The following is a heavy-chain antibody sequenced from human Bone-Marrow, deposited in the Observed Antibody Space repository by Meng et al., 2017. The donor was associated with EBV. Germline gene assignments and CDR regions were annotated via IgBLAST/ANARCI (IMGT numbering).Heavy chain of an antibody. CDR3: ARGAISGYDADFDD. J-gene: IGHJ4*02. Sequence: QVQLQESGPGLVKPSGTLSLTCPVSGGSISSSQWWNWVRQPPGKGREWIGEIFHSGSTNYNPSLKSRVTISVDTSKNQFSLKLSSLTAADTAVYYCARGAISGYDADFDDWGQGPLGTVAS. D-gene: IGHD5-12*01. V-gene: IGHV4-4*02. CDR2: IFHSGST. CDR1: GGSISSSQW.